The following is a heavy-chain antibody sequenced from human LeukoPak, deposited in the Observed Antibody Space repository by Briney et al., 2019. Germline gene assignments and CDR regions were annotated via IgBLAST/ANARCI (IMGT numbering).Heavy chain of an antibody. Sequence: GGSLRLSCAASGFTFSSYGMHWVRQAPGKGLEWVAFMRYDGSNKYYADSVKGRFTISRDNSKNTLYLQMNSLKAEDTAVYYCAKDLFGEFYFDYWGQGTLVTVSS. D-gene: IGHD3-10*01. CDR1: GFTFSSYG. CDR2: MRYDGSNK. CDR3: AKDLFGEFYFDY. V-gene: IGHV3-30*02. J-gene: IGHJ4*02.